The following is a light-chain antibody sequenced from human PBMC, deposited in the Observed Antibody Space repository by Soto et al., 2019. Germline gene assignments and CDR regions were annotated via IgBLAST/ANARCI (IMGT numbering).Light chain of an antibody. Sequence: QSALTQPRSVSGSPGQSVTISCTGTSSDVGGYNYVSWYQQHPGKAPKLMIFDVSKRPSGVPDRLSGSKSGNTASLTISGLQAEDEADYYCCSYAGSYNLVFGGGTKVTVL. V-gene: IGLV2-11*01. CDR3: CSYAGSYNLV. J-gene: IGLJ2*01. CDR1: SSDVGGYNY. CDR2: DVS.